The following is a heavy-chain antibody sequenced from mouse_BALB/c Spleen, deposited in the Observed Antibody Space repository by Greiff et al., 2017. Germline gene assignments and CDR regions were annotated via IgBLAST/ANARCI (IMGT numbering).Heavy chain of an antibody. CDR3: ARDRRLRPFDY. V-gene: IGHV2-9*02. J-gene: IGHJ2*01. D-gene: IGHD2-4*01. Sequence: QVQLQQSGPGLVAPSQSLSITCTVSGFSLTSYGVHWVRQPPGKGLEWLGVIWAGGSTNYNSALMSRLSISKDNSKSQVFLKMNSLQTDDTAMYYCARDRRLRPFDYWGQGTTLTVSS. CDR2: IWAGGST. CDR1: GFSLTSYG.